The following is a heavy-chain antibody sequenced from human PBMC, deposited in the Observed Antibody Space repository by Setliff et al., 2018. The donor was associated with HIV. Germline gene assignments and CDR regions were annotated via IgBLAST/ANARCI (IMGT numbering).Heavy chain of an antibody. CDR3: VREGEYFDTIGHYLVRRFFDL. J-gene: IGHJ3*01. V-gene: IGHV3-7*01. D-gene: IGHD3-9*01. Sequence: GESLKISCAASGFSFRTYWMSWVRQAPGKGLEWVANTKYDGTEIYYVDAVKGRFTISRDNAKKSVFLHMNSLRGEDTAVYYCVREGEYFDTIGHYLVRRFFDLWGQGTMVTVSS. CDR2: TKYDGTEI. CDR1: GFSFRTYW.